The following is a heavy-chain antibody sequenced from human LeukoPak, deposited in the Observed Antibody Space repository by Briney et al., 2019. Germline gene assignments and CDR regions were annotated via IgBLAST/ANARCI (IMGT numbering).Heavy chain of an antibody. CDR2: IYPSDSDT. V-gene: IGHV5-51*01. Sequence: GESLKISCKGSGYSFSSYWIGWVRQMRGKGLEWMGIIYPSDSDTRYSPSFQGQVTISADKSISTAYLQWSSLKASDTAMYYCARLEQRWSFDIWGQGTMVTVSS. D-gene: IGHD6-25*01. CDR1: GYSFSSYW. J-gene: IGHJ3*02. CDR3: ARLEQRWSFDI.